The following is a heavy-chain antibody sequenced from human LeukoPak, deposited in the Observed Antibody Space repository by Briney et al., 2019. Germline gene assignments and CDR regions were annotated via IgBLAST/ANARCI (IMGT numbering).Heavy chain of an antibody. CDR1: GGSFSVYY. Sequence: PSETLSLTCAVYGGSFSVYYWSWIRQPPGKGLEWIGEINHSGSTNYNPSLKSRVTISVDTSKNHFSLNVSSVTAADTAVYYCARDYGWLRSFDYWGQGTLVTVSS. CDR3: ARDYGWLRSFDY. V-gene: IGHV4-34*01. D-gene: IGHD5-12*01. CDR2: INHSGST. J-gene: IGHJ4*02.